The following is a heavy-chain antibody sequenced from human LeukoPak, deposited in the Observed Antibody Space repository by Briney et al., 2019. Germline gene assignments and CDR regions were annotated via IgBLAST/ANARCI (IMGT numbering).Heavy chain of an antibody. CDR2: IWYDGSNK. J-gene: IGHJ4*02. D-gene: IGHD3-10*01. CDR3: ARARILWFGESYFDY. Sequence: PGGSLRLSCAASGFTFSSYGMHWVRQAPGKGLEWVAVIWYDGSNKYYADSVKGRFTISRDNSKNTLYLQMNSLRAEDTAVYYCARARILWFGESYFDYWGQGTLVTVSS. V-gene: IGHV3-33*01. CDR1: GFTFSSYG.